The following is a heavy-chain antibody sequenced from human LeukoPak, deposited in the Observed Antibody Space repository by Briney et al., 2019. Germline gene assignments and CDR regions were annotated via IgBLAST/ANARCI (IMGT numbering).Heavy chain of an antibody. D-gene: IGHD3-10*01. V-gene: IGHV4-59*02. CDR2: FRYSGNT. J-gene: IGHJ4*02. CDR1: GGSVTPSY. Sequence: SETLSLICTVSGGSVTPSYWSWIRQPPGERLEWIGNFRYSGNTDYNPSPKSRVTISLDTSKNQFSLKLNSVTAADAAVYYCARTLSGSFYSDYWGQGTLVTVSS. CDR3: ARTLSGSFYSDY.